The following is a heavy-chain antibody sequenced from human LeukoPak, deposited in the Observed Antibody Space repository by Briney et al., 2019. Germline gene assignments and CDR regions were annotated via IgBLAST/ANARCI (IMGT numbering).Heavy chain of an antibody. Sequence: GASVKVSCTASGGTFSSYAISWVRQAPGQGLEWMGGIIPIFGTANYAQKFQGRVTITTDESTSTAYMELSSLRSEDTAVYYCASKQLRLNWFDPWGQGTLVTVSS. CDR3: ASKQLRLNWFDP. D-gene: IGHD6-6*01. CDR2: IIPIFGTA. CDR1: GGTFSSYA. J-gene: IGHJ5*02. V-gene: IGHV1-69*05.